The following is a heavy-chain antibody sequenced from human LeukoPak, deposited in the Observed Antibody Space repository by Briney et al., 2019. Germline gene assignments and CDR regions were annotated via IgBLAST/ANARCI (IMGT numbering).Heavy chain of an antibody. Sequence: ASVKVSCKASGYTFIGYYMHWVRQAPGQGLEWMGWINPNSGGTNYAQKFQGWVTMTRDTSISTAYMELSRLRSDDTAVYYCARNGDYDYYYGMDVWGKGTTVTVSS. D-gene: IGHD4-17*01. CDR2: INPNSGGT. J-gene: IGHJ6*04. CDR1: GYTFIGYY. V-gene: IGHV1-2*04. CDR3: ARNGDYDYYYGMDV.